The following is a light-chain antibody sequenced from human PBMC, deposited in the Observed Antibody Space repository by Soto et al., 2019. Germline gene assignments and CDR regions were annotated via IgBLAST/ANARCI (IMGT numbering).Light chain of an antibody. J-gene: IGLJ1*01. CDR3: SAYTTTTTLI. Sequence: QSVLTQPASVSWSPGQSVTISCTGTSSDVGGYDYVSWDQQHPGTAPKLMLYEVNKRPSGLSNRFSGSKSGNTASLIISGLQPEDEADYYCSAYTTTTTLIFGTGTKGTVL. V-gene: IGLV2-14*01. CDR2: EVN. CDR1: SSDVGGYDY.